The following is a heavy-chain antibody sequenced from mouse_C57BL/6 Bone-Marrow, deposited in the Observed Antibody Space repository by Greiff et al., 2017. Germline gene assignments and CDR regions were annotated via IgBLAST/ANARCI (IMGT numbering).Heavy chain of an antibody. CDR1: GFTFSDFY. J-gene: IGHJ1*03. CDR3: ARDADGTLGYFDV. CDR2: SRNKANDYTT. Sequence: EVKVVESGGGLVQSGRSLRLSCATSGFTFSDFYMEWVRQAPGKGLEWIAASRNKANDYTTEYSASVKGRFIVSRDTSQSILYLQMNALRAEDTAIYYWARDADGTLGYFDVGGTGTTVTVSS. D-gene: IGHD3-1*01. V-gene: IGHV7-1*01.